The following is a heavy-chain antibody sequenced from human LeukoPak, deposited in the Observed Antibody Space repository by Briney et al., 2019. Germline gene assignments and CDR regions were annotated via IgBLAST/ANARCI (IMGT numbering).Heavy chain of an antibody. CDR1: GFTFSNYW. CDR3: TRQHCSGGTCSYVDY. CDR2: IKQDGSDK. J-gene: IGHJ4*02. D-gene: IGHD2-15*01. Sequence: PGGSLRLSCAASGFTFSNYWMSWVRQAPGKGLEWVANIKQDGSDKYYVDSVKGRFTISRDNAKNSLSLQMNSLRAEDTAVYYCTRQHCSGGTCSYVDYWGQGTLVTVSS. V-gene: IGHV3-7*05.